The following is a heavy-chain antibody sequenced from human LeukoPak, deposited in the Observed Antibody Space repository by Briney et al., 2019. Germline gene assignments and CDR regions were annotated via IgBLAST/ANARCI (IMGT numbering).Heavy chain of an antibody. CDR3: ARLCWGSQLAGFDS. CDR1: GFTFSTYW. CDR2: MKRDGSEI. V-gene: IGHV3-7*01. J-gene: IGHJ4*02. Sequence: GGSLRLSCSASGFTFSTYWMSWVRQAPGKGLEWVANMKRDGSEIYYVDSVKGRFTISRDNAKNSLFLQMNSLRAEDTAVYYCARLCWGSQLAGFDSWGQGTLVTVSS. D-gene: IGHD3-10*02.